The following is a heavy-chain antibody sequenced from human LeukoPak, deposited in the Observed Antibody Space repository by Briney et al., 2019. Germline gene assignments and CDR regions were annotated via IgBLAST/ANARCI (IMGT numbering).Heavy chain of an antibody. CDR2: INHSGST. V-gene: IGHV4-34*01. CDR1: GGSFSGYY. D-gene: IGHD4-23*01. Sequence: SETLSLTCAVYGGSFSGYYWSWIRQPPGKGLEWIGEINHSGSTNYNPSLKSRVTISVDTFKKQLSLKLSSVTAADTAVYYCASGAHSVAFDLWGRGTLVTVSS. CDR3: ASGAHSVAFDL. J-gene: IGHJ2*01.